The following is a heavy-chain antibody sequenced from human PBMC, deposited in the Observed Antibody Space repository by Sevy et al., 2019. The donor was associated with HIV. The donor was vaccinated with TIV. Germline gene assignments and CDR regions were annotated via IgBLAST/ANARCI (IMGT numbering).Heavy chain of an antibody. CDR2: FDPEDGET. V-gene: IGHV1-24*01. Sequence: ASVKVSCKVSGYTLTKLSMHWVRQAPGKGLEWMGSFDPEDGETIHAQRFQGRLSMTEDTSTETAYMEMSSLNSEDTAVYYCSTTKDYYDNSGYPFDYWGQGSLVTVSS. D-gene: IGHD3-22*01. CDR3: STTKDYYDNSGYPFDY. J-gene: IGHJ4*02. CDR1: GYTLTKLS.